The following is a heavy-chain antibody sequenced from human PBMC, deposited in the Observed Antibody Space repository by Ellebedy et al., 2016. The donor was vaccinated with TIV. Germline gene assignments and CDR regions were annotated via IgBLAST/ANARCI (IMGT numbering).Heavy chain of an antibody. D-gene: IGHD2-8*01. CDR2: INHSGST. Sequence: SETLSLTXAVYGGSFSGYYWSWIRQPPGKGLEWIGEINHSGSTNYNPSLKSRVTISVDTSKNQVSLKLTSVTAADTAVYYCARGRTYCTNGVCYKYYFDYWGQGTLVTVSS. CDR3: ARGRTYCTNGVCYKYYFDY. V-gene: IGHV4-34*01. J-gene: IGHJ4*02. CDR1: GGSFSGYY.